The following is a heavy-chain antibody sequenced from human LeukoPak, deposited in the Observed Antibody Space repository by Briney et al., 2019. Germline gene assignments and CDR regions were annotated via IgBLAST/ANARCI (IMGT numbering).Heavy chain of an antibody. J-gene: IGHJ4*02. D-gene: IGHD3/OR15-3a*01. CDR3: AREDFFTPHS. V-gene: IGHV3-21*04. Sequence: GGSLRLSCAASGFTFSSYAMSWVRQAPGKGLEWVSSIGFSSIGYSSDHLKYADSVKGRFTISRDNAKNSLFLQMDSLRAEDTAVYFCAREDFFTPHSWGQGTLVTVSS. CDR2: IGFSSIGYSSDHL. CDR1: GFTFSSYA.